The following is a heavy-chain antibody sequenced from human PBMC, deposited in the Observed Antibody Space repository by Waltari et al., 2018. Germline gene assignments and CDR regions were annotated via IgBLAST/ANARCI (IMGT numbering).Heavy chain of an antibody. Sequence: EVQLLESGGGLVQPGGSLRLSCAASGFTFSSYAMSWVRQAPGKGLEWVSAISANGHSTYYTDSVKGLFTISRDNFKNTLDLQMNSLRAEDTAVYYCAKRATFSSSSIDNWGQGILVTVSS. D-gene: IGHD6-6*01. V-gene: IGHV3-23*01. CDR3: AKRATFSSSSIDN. CDR2: ISANGHST. J-gene: IGHJ4*02. CDR1: GFTFSSYA.